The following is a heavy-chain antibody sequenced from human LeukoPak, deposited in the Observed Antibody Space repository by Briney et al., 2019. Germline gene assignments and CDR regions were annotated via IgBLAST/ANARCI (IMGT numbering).Heavy chain of an antibody. D-gene: IGHD3-16*01. J-gene: IGHJ4*02. CDR2: ISGSGGST. V-gene: IGHV3-23*01. Sequence: PGGSLRLSCAASGFTFSNCAMTWVRQTPGKGLEWVSAISGSGGSTYYADSVKGRFSISRDNSKNTLYMQMNSLRADDTAVYYCAKDWGGDLYYFDCWGQGILVTVSS. CDR3: AKDWGGDLYYFDC. CDR1: GFTFSNCA.